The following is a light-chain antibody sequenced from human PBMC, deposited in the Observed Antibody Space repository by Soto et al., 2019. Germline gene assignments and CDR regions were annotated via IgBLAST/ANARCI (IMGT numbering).Light chain of an antibody. J-gene: IGKJ1*01. Sequence: EIVMTQSPATLSVSPGERATLSCRASQSVSSNYLAWYQQKPGQAPKVLIYRASIRATGIPDRFSGSGSGTEFTLTISSLQPDDFATYYCQHYNSYSEAFGQGTKVDIK. CDR2: RAS. CDR3: QHYNSYSEA. CDR1: QSVSSN. V-gene: IGKV3D-15*01.